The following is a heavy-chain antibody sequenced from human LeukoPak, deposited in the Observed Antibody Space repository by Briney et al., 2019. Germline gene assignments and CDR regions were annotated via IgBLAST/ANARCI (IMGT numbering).Heavy chain of an antibody. CDR1: GASISSDSNY. Sequence: PSETLSLTCTVSGASISSDSNYWAWVRQPPGMGLQWIGSIYHTGSTFYNPSLMSRVSISIDSSKNQFSLKLSSVTVADTALYYCARDISISWFYSWGQGTLVSVSS. D-gene: IGHD3-3*02. CDR3: ARDISISWFYS. CDR2: IYHTGST. V-gene: IGHV4-39*07. J-gene: IGHJ5*01.